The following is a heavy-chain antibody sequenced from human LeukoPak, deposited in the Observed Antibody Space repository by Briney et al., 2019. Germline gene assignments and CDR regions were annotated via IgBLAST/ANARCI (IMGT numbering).Heavy chain of an antibody. CDR3: ASGYSSSSFDY. J-gene: IGHJ4*02. CDR2: IIPIFGTA. V-gene: IGHV1-69*05. D-gene: IGHD6-6*01. Sequence: GASVKVSCKASGGTFSSYAISWVRQAPGQGLEWMEGIIPIFGTANYAQKFQGRVTITTDESTSTAYMELSSLRSEDTAVYYCASGYSSSSFDYWGQGTLVTVSS. CDR1: GGTFSSYA.